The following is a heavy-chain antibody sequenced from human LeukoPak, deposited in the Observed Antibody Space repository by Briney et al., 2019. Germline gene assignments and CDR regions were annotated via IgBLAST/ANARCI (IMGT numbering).Heavy chain of an antibody. D-gene: IGHD2-8*01. CDR2: IISDGSST. CDR1: GFTLSSYW. Sequence: QPGGSLRLSCAASGFTLSSYWMHWVRQAPGKGLVWVSRIISDGSSTTYADSVRGRFTISRDNAKNTVYLQMSSLRDEDTAVYYCARDRCTNGVCGAMDVWGQGTTVTVSS. CDR3: ARDRCTNGVCGAMDV. V-gene: IGHV3-74*01. J-gene: IGHJ6*02.